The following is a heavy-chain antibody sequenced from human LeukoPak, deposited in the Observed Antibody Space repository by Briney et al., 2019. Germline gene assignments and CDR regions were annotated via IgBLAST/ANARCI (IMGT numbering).Heavy chain of an antibody. CDR3: ARGPGIDYDILTGYYFFDY. V-gene: IGHV3-49*03. Sequence: GSLRLSCTASGFTIGDYAMSWFRQAPGKGLGWVGFIRSKVYGGTTEYAASVKGRFTVSRDDSKSIAYLQMNSLKTEDTAVYYCARGPGIDYDILTGYYFFDYWGQGTLVTVSS. CDR2: IRSKVYGGTT. D-gene: IGHD3-9*01. CDR1: GFTIGDYA. J-gene: IGHJ4*02.